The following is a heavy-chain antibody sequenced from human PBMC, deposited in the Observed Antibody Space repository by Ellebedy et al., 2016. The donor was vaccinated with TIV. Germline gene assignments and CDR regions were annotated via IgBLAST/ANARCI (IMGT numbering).Heavy chain of an antibody. V-gene: IGHV3-33*01. CDR1: GFTFSRDG. J-gene: IGHJ5*02. CDR2: IWHDGSKK. CDR3: ARDWSGYFDP. D-gene: IGHD3-3*01. Sequence: GESLKISCAASGFTFSRDGMHWVRQAPGKGLEWVAGIWHDGSKKYYADSVKGRFTISRDNSKNTLYLQMNSLRAEDTAVYYCARDWSGYFDPWGQGTLVTVSS.